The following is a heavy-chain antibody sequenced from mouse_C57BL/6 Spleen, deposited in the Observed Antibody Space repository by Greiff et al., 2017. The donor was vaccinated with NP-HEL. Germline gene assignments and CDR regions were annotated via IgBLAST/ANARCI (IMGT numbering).Heavy chain of an antibody. D-gene: IGHD1-1*01. V-gene: IGHV5-17*01. J-gene: IGHJ4*01. CDR2: ISSGSSTI. CDR1: GFTFSDYG. Sequence: DVKLVESGGGLVKPGGSLKLSCAASGFTFSDYGMHWVRQAPEKGLEWVAYISSGSSTIYYADTVKGRFTISRDNAKNTLFLQMTSLRSEDTAMYYCSRLLRWDYYAMDYWGQGTSVTVSS. CDR3: SRLLRWDYYAMDY.